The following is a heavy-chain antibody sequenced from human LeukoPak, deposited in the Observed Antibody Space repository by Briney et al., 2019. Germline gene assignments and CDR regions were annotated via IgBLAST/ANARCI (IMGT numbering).Heavy chain of an antibody. CDR2: VSLYGSDE. Sequence: PGGSLRLSCAASGFNFTNYGMNGVRQAPGKGLEWVAAVSLYGSDEYYADSVRGRFTISRDNSRNTLYLQMNSLRAEDTAVYYCAKGPRIIAGGPLDPWGQGTLVTVSS. CDR3: AKGPRIIAGGPLDP. J-gene: IGHJ5*02. CDR1: GFNFTNYG. D-gene: IGHD6-13*01. V-gene: IGHV3-30*18.